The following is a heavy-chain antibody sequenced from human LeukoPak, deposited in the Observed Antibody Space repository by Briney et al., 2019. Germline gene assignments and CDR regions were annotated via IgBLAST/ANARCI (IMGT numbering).Heavy chain of an antibody. J-gene: IGHJ6*02. Sequence: GGSLRLSCVVSGFTFNRCWMNWVRQAPGKGLEWVAVISYDGSNKYYADSVKGRFTISRDNSKNTLYLQMNSLRAEDTAVYYCARKDIVLMVYAILPRGSSHYGMDVWGQGTTVTVSS. CDR3: ARKDIVLMVYAILPRGSSHYGMDV. CDR2: ISYDGSNK. D-gene: IGHD2-8*01. CDR1: GFTFNRCW. V-gene: IGHV3-30-3*01.